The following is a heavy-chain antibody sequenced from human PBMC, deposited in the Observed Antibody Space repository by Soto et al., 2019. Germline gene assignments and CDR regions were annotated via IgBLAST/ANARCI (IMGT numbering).Heavy chain of an antibody. CDR1: GGSVSSGSYY. D-gene: IGHD6-19*01. CDR3: ARGSGDSSGWYSYYYYYYGMDV. Sequence: SETLSLTCTVSGGSVSSGSYYWSWIRQPPGKGLEWIGYIYYSGSTNYNPSLKSRVTISVDTSKNQFSLKLSSVTAADTVVYYCARGSGDSSGWYSYYYYYYGMDVWGQGTTVTVSS. CDR2: IYYSGST. J-gene: IGHJ6*02. V-gene: IGHV4-61*01.